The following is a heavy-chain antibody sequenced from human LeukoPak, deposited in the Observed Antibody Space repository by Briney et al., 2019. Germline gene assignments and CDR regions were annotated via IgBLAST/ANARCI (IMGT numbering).Heavy chain of an antibody. Sequence: ASVKVSCRASGGTFSSYAISWVRQAPGQGLEWMGGIIPIFGTANYAQKFQGRVTITADESTSTAYMELSSLRSEDTAVYYCARDPSITGTTDNWFDPWGQGTLVTVSS. CDR3: ARDPSITGTTDNWFDP. CDR2: IIPIFGTA. J-gene: IGHJ5*02. CDR1: GGTFSSYA. V-gene: IGHV1-69*13. D-gene: IGHD1-20*01.